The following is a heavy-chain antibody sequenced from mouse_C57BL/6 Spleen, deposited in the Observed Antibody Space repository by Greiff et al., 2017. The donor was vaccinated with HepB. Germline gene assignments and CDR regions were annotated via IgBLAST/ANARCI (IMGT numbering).Heavy chain of an antibody. CDR3: AREGSTVVAGAMDY. Sequence: QVQLQQPGAELVKPGASVKMSCKASGYTFTSYWITWVKQRPGQGLEWIGDIYPGSGSTNYNEKFKSKATLTVDTSSSTAYMQLSSLTSEDSAVYYCAREGSTVVAGAMDYWGQGTSVTVSS. V-gene: IGHV1-55*01. J-gene: IGHJ4*01. D-gene: IGHD1-1*01. CDR2: IYPGSGST. CDR1: GYTFTSYW.